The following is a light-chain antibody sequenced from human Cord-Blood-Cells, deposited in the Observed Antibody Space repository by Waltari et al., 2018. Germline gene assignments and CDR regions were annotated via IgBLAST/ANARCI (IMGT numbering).Light chain of an antibody. CDR3: QQYYSTPRT. CDR1: QSVLYSSNNKNY. CDR2: WAS. J-gene: IGKJ1*01. V-gene: IGKV4-1*01. Sequence: DIVMTQSPDSLAVSLGERATINCKSSQSVLYSSNNKNYLAWYQQKPGQPPKLLIYWASTRESGVPDRVRGSGSGADFTLPISSLQAEDVAVYYCQQYYSTPRTFGQGTKVEIK.